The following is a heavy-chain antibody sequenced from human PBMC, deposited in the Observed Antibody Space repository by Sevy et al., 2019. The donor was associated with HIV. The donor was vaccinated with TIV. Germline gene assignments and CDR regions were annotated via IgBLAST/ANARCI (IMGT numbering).Heavy chain of an antibody. D-gene: IGHD2-8*02. J-gene: IGHJ6*02. CDR1: GFTLTSYT. CDR2: ISATGGST. Sequence: GGSLRLSCAASGFTLTSYTMNWVRQAPGKGLEWVASISATGGSTYYADSVKGRFTISRDVSKGTLYLQMNSLTAEDTAIFYCAKRRVQSGLSGGGANYGWDVCGQGTTVTVSS. V-gene: IGHV3-23*01. CDR3: AKRRVQSGLSGGGANYGWDV.